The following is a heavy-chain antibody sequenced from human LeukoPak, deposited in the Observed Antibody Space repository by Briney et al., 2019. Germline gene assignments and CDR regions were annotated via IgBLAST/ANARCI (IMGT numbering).Heavy chain of an antibody. V-gene: IGHV3-7*01. J-gene: IGHJ3*02. CDR1: GFSISDFW. CDR2: IKQDGSEK. CDR3: ARPLSLGESNGYRAFDI. Sequence: PGGSLRLSCAASGFSISDFWMTRVRQAPGKGPEWVANIKQDGSEKYSLDSVKGRFTVSRDNAKNSLYLQMNSLRVEDTAVYYCARPLSLGESNGYRAFDIWGQGTMVTVSS. D-gene: IGHD5-18*01.